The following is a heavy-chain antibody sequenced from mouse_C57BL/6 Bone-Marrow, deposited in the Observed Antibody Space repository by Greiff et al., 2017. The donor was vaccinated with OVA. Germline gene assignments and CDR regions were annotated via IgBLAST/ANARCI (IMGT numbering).Heavy chain of an antibody. CDR3: ARSERLRDYFDY. D-gene: IGHD2-2*01. Sequence: QVQLKESGAELVRPGASVKLSSKASGYTFTDYYISWVKQRPGQGLEWIARIYPGSGNIYYNEKFKGKATLTAEKSSSTAYMQLSSLTSDDSAVYFCARSERLRDYFDYWGQGTTLTVSS. CDR2: IYPGSGNI. CDR1: GYTFTDYY. V-gene: IGHV1-76*01. J-gene: IGHJ2*01.